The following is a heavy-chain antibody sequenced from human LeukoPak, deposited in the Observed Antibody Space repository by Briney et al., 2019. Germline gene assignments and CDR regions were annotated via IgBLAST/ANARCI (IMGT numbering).Heavy chain of an antibody. CDR3: AKVGMYYYGMDV. CDR2: ISYDGSNK. J-gene: IGHJ6*02. Sequence: GGSLKLSCAASGFTFSGSAMHWVRQAPGKGLEWVAVISYDGSNKYYADSVKGRFTISRDNSKNTLYLQMNSLRAEDTAVYYCAKVGMYYYGMDVWGQGTTVTVSS. CDR1: GFTFSGSA. V-gene: IGHV3-30*04.